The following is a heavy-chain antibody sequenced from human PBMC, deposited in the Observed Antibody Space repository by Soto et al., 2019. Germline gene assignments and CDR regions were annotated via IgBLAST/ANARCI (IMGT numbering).Heavy chain of an antibody. V-gene: IGHV3-11*01. J-gene: IGHJ5*02. CDR1: GFSISDFY. CDR2: ISGRSDVI. D-gene: IGHD3-3*01. Sequence: QVHLVESGGGLVKPGGSLRLSCAASGFSISDFYMSWVRQIPGKGLEWISYISGRSDVIHYVDSVKGRFTVSRDNATNSVFMPMVSLRAEDSGMYLCARDRATDVRFASWGQGTRVTVS. CDR3: ARDRATDVRFAS.